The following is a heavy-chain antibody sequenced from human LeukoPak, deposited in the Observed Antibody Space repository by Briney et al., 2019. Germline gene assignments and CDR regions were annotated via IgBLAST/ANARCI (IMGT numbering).Heavy chain of an antibody. V-gene: IGHV3-11*05. CDR1: GLTLIDAY. CDR3: AREGVYGSGRGWFDP. J-gene: IGHJ5*02. D-gene: IGHD3-10*01. Sequence: GGSLRLSCAVSGLTLIDAYMTWIRQAPGKGLEWVSYISSSSSYTEYADSVKGRFTISRDNAKNSVYLQMNSLRADDTAVYYCAREGVYGSGRGWFDPWGRGTLVTVSS. CDR2: ISSSSSYT.